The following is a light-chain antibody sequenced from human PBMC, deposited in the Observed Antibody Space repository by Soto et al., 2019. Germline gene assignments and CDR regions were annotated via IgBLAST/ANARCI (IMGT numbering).Light chain of an antibody. Sequence: QSVLTQPPSVSAAPGQKVTISCSGSSSNVGNNYVSWYQQLPGTAPKLLIYDNNQRPSGIPDRFSGSKSATSATLDITALQTGDEADYYCGAWDSSLMGVVFGGGTKVTVL. J-gene: IGLJ2*01. CDR2: DNN. V-gene: IGLV1-51*01. CDR1: SSNVGNNY. CDR3: GAWDSSLMGVV.